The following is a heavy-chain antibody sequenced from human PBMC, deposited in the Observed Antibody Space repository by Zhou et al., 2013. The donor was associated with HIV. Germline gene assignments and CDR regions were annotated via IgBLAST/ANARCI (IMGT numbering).Heavy chain of an antibody. J-gene: IGHJ4*02. CDR1: GYTFANYY. V-gene: IGHV1-46*01. D-gene: IGHD1-20*01. CDR2: INPISRGT. CDR3: ASYGPGYNWMYS. Sequence: QVRLVQSGAEVKVPGASVKLSCKTSGYTFANYYMHWVRQAPGQGLEWMGMINPISRGTVYAQKFQGRVTMTGDTSTTTVYMEMSSLRSEDTAMYYCASYGPGYNWMYSWGQGTLVTVSS.